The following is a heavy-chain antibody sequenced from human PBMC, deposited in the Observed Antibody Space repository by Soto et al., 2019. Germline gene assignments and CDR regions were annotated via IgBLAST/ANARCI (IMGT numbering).Heavy chain of an antibody. Sequence: QVQLVQSGAEVKKPGSSVKVSCKASGGTFSSYTISWVRQAPGQGLEWMGRIIPILGIANYAQKFQGRVTITADKSTSTAYMELSSLRSEDTAVYYCARDPLQGGDAFDIWGQGTMVTVSS. CDR2: IIPILGIA. J-gene: IGHJ3*02. CDR3: ARDPLQGGDAFDI. CDR1: GGTFSSYT. D-gene: IGHD4-4*01. V-gene: IGHV1-69*08.